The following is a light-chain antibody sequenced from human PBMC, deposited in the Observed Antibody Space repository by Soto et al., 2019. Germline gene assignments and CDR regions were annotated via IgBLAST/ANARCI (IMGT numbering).Light chain of an antibody. V-gene: IGLV1-40*01. CDR3: QSFDSSLSGWV. Sequence: QSVLTQPPSVSGAPGQRVTISCTGSSSNIGAGYDVHWYQQLPGTAPKLLIYGNSNRPSGVPDRFSGSKSCTSASLAIIGLQAGDGADYYCQSFDSSLSGWVFGGGTQLTVL. CDR1: SSNIGAGYD. CDR2: GNS. J-gene: IGLJ3*02.